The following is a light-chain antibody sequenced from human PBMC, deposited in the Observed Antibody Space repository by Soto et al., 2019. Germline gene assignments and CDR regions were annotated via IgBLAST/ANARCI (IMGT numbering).Light chain of an antibody. CDR1: RSNLGAGYD. CDR3: AAWDDTLNRVV. V-gene: IGLV1-47*01. J-gene: IGLJ2*01. Sequence: QSVLTQPPSVCGAPGQGVTISCTGTRSNLGAGYDVHWYQQFPGAAPKLLIHRNSQRPSGVPDRFSGSKSGTSASLAISGLRSEDEADYYCAAWDDTLNRVVFGGGTKLTVL. CDR2: RNS.